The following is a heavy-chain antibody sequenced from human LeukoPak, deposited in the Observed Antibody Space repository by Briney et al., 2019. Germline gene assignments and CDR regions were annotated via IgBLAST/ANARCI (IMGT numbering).Heavy chain of an antibody. Sequence: SETLSLTCTVSGGSISSYYWSWIRQPPGKGLEWIGYIYYSGSTNYNPSLKSRVTISVDTSKNQFSLKLSSVTAADTAVYYCAREGSDYDFWSGYLNYNWFDPWGQGTLVTFSS. D-gene: IGHD3-3*01. CDR3: AREGSDYDFWSGYLNYNWFDP. J-gene: IGHJ5*02. CDR1: GGSISSYY. CDR2: IYYSGST. V-gene: IGHV4-59*01.